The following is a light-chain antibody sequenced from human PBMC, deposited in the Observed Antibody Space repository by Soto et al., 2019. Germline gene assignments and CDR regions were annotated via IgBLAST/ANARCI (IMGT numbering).Light chain of an antibody. CDR2: DVT. Sequence: QSVLTQPASVSASPGQSVTISCTGTSSDVGGYNFVSWYQQLPGKAPKLMIYDVTNRPLGVSNRFSASKSGNTASLTISGLQAEDEADYYCSSYFRDMRGDTLVFGTGTKVTVL. CDR1: SSDVGGYNF. V-gene: IGLV2-14*03. CDR3: SSYFRDMRGDTLV. J-gene: IGLJ1*01.